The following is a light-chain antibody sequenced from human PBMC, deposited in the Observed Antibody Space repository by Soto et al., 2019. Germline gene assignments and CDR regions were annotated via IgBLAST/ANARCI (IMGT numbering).Light chain of an antibody. V-gene: IGKV3-15*01. Sequence: EIVMTQSPATLSVSPGERATLSCRASQSVSSNLAWYQQKPGQAPRLLMYAASTRATGIPGRFSGSGSGTEFTLTVSSLESEDFAVYYCQQCNNWPVTFGQGTKVEIK. J-gene: IGKJ1*01. CDR1: QSVSSN. CDR2: AAS. CDR3: QQCNNWPVT.